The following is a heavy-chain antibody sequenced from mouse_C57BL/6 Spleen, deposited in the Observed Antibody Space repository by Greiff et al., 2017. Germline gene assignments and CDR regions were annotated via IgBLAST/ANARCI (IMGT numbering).Heavy chain of an antibody. CDR1: GFTFSDYY. V-gene: IGHV5-16*01. CDR2: INYDGSST. J-gene: IGHJ2*01. CDR3: ARGGRNYPYYFDY. D-gene: IGHD2-1*01. Sequence: EVKLMESEGGLVQPGSSMKLSCTASGFTFSDYYMAWVRPVPEKGLEWVANINYDGSSTYYLDSLKSRFIISRDNAKNILYLQMSSLKSEDTATYYCARGGRNYPYYFDYWGQGTTLTVSS.